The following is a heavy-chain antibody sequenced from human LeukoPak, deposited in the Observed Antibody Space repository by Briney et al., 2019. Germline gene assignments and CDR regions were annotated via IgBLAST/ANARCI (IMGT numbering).Heavy chain of an antibody. CDR3: ARGSRYSSGWYDY. CDR1: GFTFSSYS. CDR2: ISSSSSYI. V-gene: IGHV3-21*01. D-gene: IGHD6-19*01. J-gene: IGHJ4*02. Sequence: GGSLRLSCAASGFTFSSYSMNWVRQAPGKGLEWVSSISSSSSYIYYADSVKGRFTISRDNAKNSLYLQMNSLRAEDTAVYCCARGSRYSSGWYDYWCQGTLVTVSS.